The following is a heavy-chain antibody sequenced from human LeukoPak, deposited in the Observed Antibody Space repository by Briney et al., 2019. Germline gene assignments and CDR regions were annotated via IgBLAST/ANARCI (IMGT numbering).Heavy chain of an antibody. CDR2: IKQDGSEK. CDR3: ARDAGPSGIGNY. D-gene: IGHD3-3*01. Sequence: GGSLRLSCAASGFTFSSYWMTWVRQAPGKGLEWVANIKQDGSEKNYVDSVKGRFTLSRDNAKNSLFLQMNSLRAEDTAVYYCARDAGPSGIGNYWGQGTLVTVSS. V-gene: IGHV3-7*01. J-gene: IGHJ4*02. CDR1: GFTFSSYW.